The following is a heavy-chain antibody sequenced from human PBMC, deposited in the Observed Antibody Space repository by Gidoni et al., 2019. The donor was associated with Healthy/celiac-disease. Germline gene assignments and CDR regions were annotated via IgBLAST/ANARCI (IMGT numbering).Heavy chain of an antibody. CDR3: ARDGELDTPAYYYGMDV. CDR1: GFTFSSYA. J-gene: IGHJ6*02. V-gene: IGHV3-30*04. Sequence: QVQLVESGGGVVQPGRSLRLSCAASGFTFSSYAMHWVRQAPGKGLEWVAVISYDGSNKYYADSVKGRFTISRDNSKNTLYLQMNSLRAEDTAVYYCARDGELDTPAYYYGMDVWGQGTTVTVSS. D-gene: IGHD6-6*01. CDR2: ISYDGSNK.